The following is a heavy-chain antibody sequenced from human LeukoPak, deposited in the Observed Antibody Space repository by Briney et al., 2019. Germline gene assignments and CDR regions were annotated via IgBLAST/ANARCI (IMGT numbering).Heavy chain of an antibody. V-gene: IGHV3-30*02. CDR1: GFTFSSYG. D-gene: IGHD6-19*01. Sequence: GSLRLSCAASGFTFSSYGMHWVRQAPGKGLEWVAFIRYDGSNKYYADSVKGRFTISRDNSKNTLYLQMNSLRAEDTAVYYCAKDLHSSGWSARFDYWGQGTLVTVSS. CDR3: AKDLHSSGWSARFDY. CDR2: IRYDGSNK. J-gene: IGHJ4*02.